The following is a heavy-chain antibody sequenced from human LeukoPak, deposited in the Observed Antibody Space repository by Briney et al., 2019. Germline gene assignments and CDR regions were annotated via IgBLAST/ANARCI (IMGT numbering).Heavy chain of an antibody. Sequence: GGSLRLSCAASGFTFSSYGMHWVRQAPGKGLEWVAVISYDVSNKYYADSVKGRFTISRDNSKNTLYLQMNSLRAEDTAVYYCAKSRLVSSWQHFQHYGMDVWGQGTTVTVSS. J-gene: IGHJ6*02. V-gene: IGHV3-30*18. CDR2: ISYDVSNK. D-gene: IGHD3-3*02. CDR3: AKSRLVSSWQHFQHYGMDV. CDR1: GFTFSSYG.